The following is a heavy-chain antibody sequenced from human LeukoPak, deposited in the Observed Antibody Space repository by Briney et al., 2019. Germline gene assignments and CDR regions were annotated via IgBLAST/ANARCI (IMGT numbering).Heavy chain of an antibody. J-gene: IGHJ3*02. CDR2: INPNSGGT. Sequence: ASVKVSCKASGYTFTGYYMHWVRQAPGQGLEWMGRINPNSGGTNYAQKSQGRVTMTRDTSISTAYMELSRLRSDDTAVYYCARGVYCGGDCYPGGNAFDIWGQGTTVTVSS. V-gene: IGHV1-2*06. CDR3: ARGVYCGGDCYPGGNAFDI. D-gene: IGHD2-21*02. CDR1: GYTFTGYY.